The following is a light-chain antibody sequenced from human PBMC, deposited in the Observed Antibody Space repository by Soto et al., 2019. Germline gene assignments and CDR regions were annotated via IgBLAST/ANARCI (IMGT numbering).Light chain of an antibody. J-gene: IGLJ1*01. V-gene: IGLV2-11*01. Sequence: QSVLAQPRSVSGSPGQSVTISCTGTGNDVGAYNYVSWYQQHPGRPPKLMIYDVARWPSGVPDRFYGSKSGNTASLTISGLQAEDEAYYLCCSSAGGYSYVFGNGTKLTVL. CDR1: GNDVGAYNY. CDR2: DVA. CDR3: CSSAGGYSYV.